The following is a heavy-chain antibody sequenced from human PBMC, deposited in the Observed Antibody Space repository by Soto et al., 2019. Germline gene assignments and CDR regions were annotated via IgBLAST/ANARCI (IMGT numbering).Heavy chain of an antibody. CDR1: GCTFGGYA. CDR2: VDTKPYGGTT. Sequence: GGTLRLSCTASGCTFGGYAVSWVRQAPGKGLEWVGCVDTKPYGGTTEYAASVKGRISLSRDDAKSIAYLQMNSLKAEDTAVYYCTRHTNEIEKNYFDCWRRGTLVGVSS. V-gene: IGHV3-49*04. CDR3: TRHTNEIEKNYFDC. J-gene: IGHJ4*02. D-gene: IGHD2-2*01.